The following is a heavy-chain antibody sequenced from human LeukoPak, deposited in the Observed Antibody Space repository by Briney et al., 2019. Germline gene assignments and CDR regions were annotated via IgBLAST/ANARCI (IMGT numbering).Heavy chain of an antibody. J-gene: IGHJ1*01. CDR2: INSDGSST. D-gene: IGHD6-6*01. CDR3: ASGFSCSSGGYFQH. V-gene: IGHV3-74*01. Sequence: PGGSLRLSCAASGFTFSSYWMHWVRQAPGKGLVWVSRINSDGSSTSYADSVKGRFTISRDNAKNTLYLQMNSLRAEDTAVYYCASGFSCSSGGYFQHWGQGTLVTDSS. CDR1: GFTFSSYW.